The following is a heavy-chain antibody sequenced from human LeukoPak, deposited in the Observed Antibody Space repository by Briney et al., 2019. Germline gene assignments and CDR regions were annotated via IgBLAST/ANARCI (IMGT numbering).Heavy chain of an antibody. J-gene: IGHJ6*02. Sequence: GSLRLSCAASGFTLSNYWMHWVRQAPGKGLVWVSRINSDGSSTSHADSVKGRFTISRDNAKSTLYLQMNSLRSEDTAVYYCARGPQRGAAANYYGIDVWGQGTTVTVSS. V-gene: IGHV3-74*01. D-gene: IGHD2-2*01. CDR2: INSDGSST. CDR3: ARGPQRGAAANYYGIDV. CDR1: GFTLSNYW.